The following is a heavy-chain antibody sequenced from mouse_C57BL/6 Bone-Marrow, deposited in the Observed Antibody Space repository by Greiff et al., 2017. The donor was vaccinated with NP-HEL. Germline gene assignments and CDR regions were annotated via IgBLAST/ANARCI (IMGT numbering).Heavy chain of an antibody. D-gene: IGHD2-5*01. V-gene: IGHV1-54*01. Sequence: QVQLKQSGAELVRPGTSVKVSCKASGYAFTNYLIEWVKQRPGQGLEWIGVINPGSGGTNYNEKFKGKATLTADKSSSTAYMQLSSLTSEDSAVYFCARSDYSNLYWYFDVWGTGTTVTVSS. CDR3: ARSDYSNLYWYFDV. CDR1: GYAFTNYL. J-gene: IGHJ1*03. CDR2: INPGSGGT.